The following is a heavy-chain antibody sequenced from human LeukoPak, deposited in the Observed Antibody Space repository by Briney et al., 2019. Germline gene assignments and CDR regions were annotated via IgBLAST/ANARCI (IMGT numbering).Heavy chain of an antibody. Sequence: PSETLSLTCAVYGGSFSGYYWSWIRQPPGKGLEWIGEINHSGSTNYKQNLKSRVTISVDTSKNQFSLKLSSVTAADTAVYYCARGFPYYYDSSGYWGQGTLVTVSS. CDR3: ARGFPYYYDSSGY. D-gene: IGHD3-22*01. CDR2: INHSGST. CDR1: GGSFSGYY. V-gene: IGHV4-34*01. J-gene: IGHJ4*02.